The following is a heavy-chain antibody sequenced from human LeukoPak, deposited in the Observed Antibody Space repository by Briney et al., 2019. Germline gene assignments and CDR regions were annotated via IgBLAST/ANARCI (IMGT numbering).Heavy chain of an antibody. V-gene: IGHV3-23*01. D-gene: IGHD5-18*01. CDR2: ISGSGSNT. J-gene: IGHJ4*02. CDR1: GFTFGNYA. Sequence: GGSLRLSCAASGFTFGNYAMSWVRQAPGMGPEWVSTISGSGSNTYFADSVKGRFTISRDNSKNTLYLQMNSLSAEDTAVYYCAKTFGGYTYQPDYWGQGTLVTVSS. CDR3: AKTFGGYTYQPDY.